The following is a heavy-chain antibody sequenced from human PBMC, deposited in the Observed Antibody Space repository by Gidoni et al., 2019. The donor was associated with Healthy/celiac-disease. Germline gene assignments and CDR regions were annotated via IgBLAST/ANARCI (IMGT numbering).Heavy chain of an antibody. CDR2: ISGSGGST. J-gene: IGHJ1*01. CDR1: GFTFSSYA. V-gene: IGHV3-23*01. D-gene: IGHD3-22*01. Sequence: EVQLLESGGGLVQPGGSLRLSCAASGFTFSSYAMSWVRQAPGKGLEWVSAISGSGGSTYYADSVKGRFTISRDNSKNTLYLQMNSLRAEDTAVYYCANADHSSGYYGHFQHWGQGTLVTVSS. CDR3: ANADHSSGYYGHFQH.